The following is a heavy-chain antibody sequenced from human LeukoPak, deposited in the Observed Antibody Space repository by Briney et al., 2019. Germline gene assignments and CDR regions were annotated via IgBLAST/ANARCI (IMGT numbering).Heavy chain of an antibody. CDR2: IYPGDSDT. CDR3: ARHPLGYCSSTSCHEGGWFDP. D-gene: IGHD2-2*01. CDR1: GYSFTSYW. V-gene: IGHV5-51*01. J-gene: IGHJ5*02. Sequence: GESLKISGKGSGYSFTSYWIGWVRQMPGKGLEWMGIIYPGDSDTRYSPSFQGQVTISADKSISTAYLQWSSLKASDTAMYYCARHPLGYCSSTSCHEGGWFDPWGQGTRVTVSS.